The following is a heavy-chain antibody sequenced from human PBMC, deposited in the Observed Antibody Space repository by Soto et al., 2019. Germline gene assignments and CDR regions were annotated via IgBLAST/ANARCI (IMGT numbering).Heavy chain of an antibody. V-gene: IGHV4-39*01. CDR3: ARHPRDDYNYGGSGIFDY. D-gene: IGHD4-4*01. J-gene: IGHJ4*02. CDR1: GGSISSRTFW. CDR2: MYYSGSS. Sequence: QLQLQESGPGLVKPSETLSLTCSVSGGSISSRTFWWAWIRQPPGKGLEWIGDMYYSGSSYSSPSLKSRVTLSLDTSKNQLSLKLNSVTAADTAVYYCARHPRDDYNYGGSGIFDYWGQGTLGTVSS.